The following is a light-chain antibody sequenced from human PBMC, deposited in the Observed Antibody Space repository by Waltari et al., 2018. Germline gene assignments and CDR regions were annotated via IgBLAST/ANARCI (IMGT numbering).Light chain of an antibody. J-gene: IGLJ1*01. CDR1: SSDVGGSNY. Sequence: QSALTQPASVSGSPGQSITISCTGTSSDVGGSNYVSWYQQPPGKAPNLMIYEVSNRPAGVSNRFAGSKSGNTASLTISWLQAEDEADYYCSSYTSSSLYVFGTGTKVTVL. V-gene: IGLV2-14*01. CDR2: EVS. CDR3: SSYTSSSLYV.